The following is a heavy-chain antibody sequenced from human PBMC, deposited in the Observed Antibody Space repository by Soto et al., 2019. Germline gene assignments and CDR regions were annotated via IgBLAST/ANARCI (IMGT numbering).Heavy chain of an antibody. V-gene: IGHV3-30*18. D-gene: IGHD1-26*01. CDR1: DFSFSNYG. Sequence: QERVVESGGGEVQPGTSLRLSCVASDFSFSNYGMHWVRQAPGKGLEWVADISYDGRNKYYAESVKGRFTISRDNSKNTLYLQMNSLRTEDTAVYYCAKDWRWEQQIYGMNVWGQGTTVTVSS. CDR2: ISYDGRNK. CDR3: AKDWRWEQQIYGMNV. J-gene: IGHJ6*02.